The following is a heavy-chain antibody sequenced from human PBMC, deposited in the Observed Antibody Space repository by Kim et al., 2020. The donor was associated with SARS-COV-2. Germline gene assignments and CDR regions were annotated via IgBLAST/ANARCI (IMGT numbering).Heavy chain of an antibody. D-gene: IGHD2-15*01. Sequence: SLKSRVTISVDTSKNQFSLNLSSVTAADTAVYYCARRASYCSGGSCYFDYWGQGTLVTVSS. CDR3: ARRASYCSGGSCYFDY. J-gene: IGHJ4*02. V-gene: IGHV4-39*01.